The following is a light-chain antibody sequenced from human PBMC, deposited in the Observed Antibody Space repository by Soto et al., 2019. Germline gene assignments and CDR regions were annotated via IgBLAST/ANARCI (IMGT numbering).Light chain of an antibody. V-gene: IGKV1-5*03. CDR1: QSISNW. CDR3: QQYNTYSLTWT. CDR2: KAS. Sequence: DIQMTQSPSTLSASVGDRVTITCRASQSISNWLAWYQQKPGKAPKLLIYKASSLESGVPSRFSGSGSGTEFTLSISSLQPDDFATYYCQQYNTYSLTWTFGQGTKVESK. J-gene: IGKJ1*01.